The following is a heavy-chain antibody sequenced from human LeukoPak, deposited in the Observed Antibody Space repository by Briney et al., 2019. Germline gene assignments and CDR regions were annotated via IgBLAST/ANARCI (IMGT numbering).Heavy chain of an antibody. J-gene: IGHJ4*02. CDR2: ISGSGGST. Sequence: GVSLRLSCAASGFTFSSYAMSWVRQAPGKGLEWVSAISGSGGSTYYADSVKGRFTISRDNSKNTLYLQMNSLRAEDTAVYYCAKDRLPRGGATVPCDYWGQGTLVTVSS. CDR1: GFTFSSYA. V-gene: IGHV3-23*01. D-gene: IGHD1-26*01. CDR3: AKDRLPRGGATVPCDY.